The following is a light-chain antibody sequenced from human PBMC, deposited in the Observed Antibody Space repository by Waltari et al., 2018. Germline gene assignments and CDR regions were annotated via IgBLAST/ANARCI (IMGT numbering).Light chain of an antibody. Sequence: QSVLIQPPSASGTPGQRVTISCSGSSSNIGSNVVTWYQQLPGTAPKLLIYSNSQRPSGGPDRFSGSKSGTSASLAISGLQSADEADYYCAAWDDGLNGYVFGIGTTVTVL. CDR3: AAWDDGLNGYV. V-gene: IGLV1-44*01. CDR2: SNS. CDR1: SSNIGSNV. J-gene: IGLJ1*01.